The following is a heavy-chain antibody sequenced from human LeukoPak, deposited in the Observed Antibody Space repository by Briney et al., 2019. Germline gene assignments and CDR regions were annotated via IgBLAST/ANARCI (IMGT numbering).Heavy chain of an antibody. CDR2: ISAYNGNT. CDR3: ARDRFLELYFYMDV. Sequence: ASVKVSCKASGYTFTKYGVSWVRQAPGQGLEWMGWISAYNGNTNYAQKLQGRVTMTTDTSTSTAYMELRSLRSDDTAVYYCARDRFLELYFYMDVWGKGTTVTVSS. V-gene: IGHV1-18*01. D-gene: IGHD3-3*01. CDR1: GYTFTKYG. J-gene: IGHJ6*03.